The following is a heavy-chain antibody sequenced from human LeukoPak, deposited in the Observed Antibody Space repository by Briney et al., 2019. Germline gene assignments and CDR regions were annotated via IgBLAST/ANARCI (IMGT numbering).Heavy chain of an antibody. Sequence: GGSLRLSCAASGFTFSTYAMHWVRQAPGKGLEWVAVISYDGSNKYFADSVKGRFTISRDNSKNTLYLQMNSLRAEDTAVYYCARGHSSGWYFDYWGQGTLVTVSS. CDR2: ISYDGSNK. D-gene: IGHD6-19*01. V-gene: IGHV3-30*04. CDR3: ARGHSSGWYFDY. CDR1: GFTFSTYA. J-gene: IGHJ4*02.